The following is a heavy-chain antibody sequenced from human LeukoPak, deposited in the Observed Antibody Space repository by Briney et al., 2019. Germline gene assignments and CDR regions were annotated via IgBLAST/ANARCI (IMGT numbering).Heavy chain of an antibody. V-gene: IGHV1-69*01. CDR3: ASDYYDSSGYHY. CDR2: IIPIFGTA. Sequence: ASVKVSCKASGGTFSSYAISWVRQAPGQGLEWTGGIIPIFGTANYAQKFQGRVTITADESTSTAYMELSSLRSEDTAVYYCASDYYDSSGYHYWGQGTLVTVSS. J-gene: IGHJ4*02. CDR1: GGTFSSYA. D-gene: IGHD3-22*01.